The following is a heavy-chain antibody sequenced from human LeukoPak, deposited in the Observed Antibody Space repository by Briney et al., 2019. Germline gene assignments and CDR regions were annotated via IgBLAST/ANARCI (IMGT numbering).Heavy chain of an antibody. J-gene: IGHJ6*02. Sequence: GASVTVSFTSSAYTFTFYYIQWVRQAPGQGLEWMGWINPKSGGTNYAQKFQGRVTMTRDTSISTAYMELSRLRSDDTAVYFCARDHCVSSGCYEDYYYGMDVWGRGTTVTVSS. CDR2: INPKSGGT. D-gene: IGHD2-2*01. V-gene: IGHV1-2*02. CDR3: ARDHCVSSGCYEDYYYGMDV. CDR1: AYTFTFYY.